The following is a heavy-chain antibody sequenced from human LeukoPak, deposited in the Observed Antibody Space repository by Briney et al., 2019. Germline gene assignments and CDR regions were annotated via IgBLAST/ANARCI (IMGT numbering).Heavy chain of an antibody. CDR3: ARSIAAAALNWFDP. D-gene: IGHD6-13*01. CDR2: IIPIFGTA. Sequence: SVKVSCKASGGTFSSYAISWVRQAPGQGLEWMGGIIPIFGTANYAQKFQGRVTITADKSTSTAYMELSSLRSEDTAVYYCARSIAAAALNWFDPWGQGTLVTVSS. CDR1: GGTFSSYA. J-gene: IGHJ5*02. V-gene: IGHV1-69*06.